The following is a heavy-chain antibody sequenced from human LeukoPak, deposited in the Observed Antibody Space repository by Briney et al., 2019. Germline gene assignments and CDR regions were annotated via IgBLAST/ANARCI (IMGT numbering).Heavy chain of an antibody. CDR3: ARDGYDSSGLFDY. CDR2: ISYDGSNK. V-gene: IGHV3-30-3*01. CDR1: GFTFSSYA. J-gene: IGHJ4*02. D-gene: IGHD3-22*01. Sequence: GGSLRLSCAASGFTFSSYAMHWVRQAPGKGLEWVAVISYDGSNKYYADSVKGRFTISRDNSKNTLHLQMNSLRAEDTAVYYCARDGYDSSGLFDYWGQGTLVTVSS.